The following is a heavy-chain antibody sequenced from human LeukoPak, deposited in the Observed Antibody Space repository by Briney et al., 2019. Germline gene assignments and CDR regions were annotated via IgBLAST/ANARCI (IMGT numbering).Heavy chain of an antibody. Sequence: GGSLRLSCAASGFTFSNAWMSWVRQAPGKGLEWVGRITCKTDDGSSDYAVTVKVRFTIYRADSKHTLNLQMNSLKTEYTAVYYCTTEAYSGSFPGYWGQGTLVTVSS. CDR3: TTEAYSGSFPGY. V-gene: IGHV3-15*01. J-gene: IGHJ4*02. D-gene: IGHD1-26*01. CDR2: ITCKTDDGSS. CDR1: GFTFSNAW.